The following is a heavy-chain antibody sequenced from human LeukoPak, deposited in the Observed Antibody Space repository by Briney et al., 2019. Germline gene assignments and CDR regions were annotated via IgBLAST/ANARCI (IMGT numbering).Heavy chain of an antibody. D-gene: IGHD3-22*01. CDR2: IYHSGNT. CDR3: ATMTRRGQYYFDN. V-gene: IGHV4-4*09. Sequence: SETLSLTCTVSGVSITTYYWSWVRQPPGKGLEWFGFIYHSGNTNYNPSLKSRVTMPVDTSKSHFSLRLSSVTAADTAVYYCATMTRRGQYYFDNWGQGTLVTVSS. J-gene: IGHJ4*02. CDR1: GVSITTYY.